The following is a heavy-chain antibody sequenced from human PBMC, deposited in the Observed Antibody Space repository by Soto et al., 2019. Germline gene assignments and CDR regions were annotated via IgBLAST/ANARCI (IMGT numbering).Heavy chain of an antibody. D-gene: IGHD1-26*01. CDR1: GFTFSDHY. J-gene: IGHJ4*02. CDR2: TRNKANSYTT. V-gene: IGHV3-72*01. CDR3: ARRGSYSFDY. Sequence: GGSLRLSCAASGFTFSDHYMDWVHQAPGKGLEWVGRTRNKANSYTTEYAASVKGRFTISRDDSKNSLYLQMNSLKTEDTAVYYCARRGSYSFDYWGQGTLVTVSS.